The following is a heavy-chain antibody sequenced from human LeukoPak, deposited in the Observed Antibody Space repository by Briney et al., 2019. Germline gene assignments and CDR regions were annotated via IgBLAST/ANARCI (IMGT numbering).Heavy chain of an antibody. CDR1: GGPISHYY. Sequence: SETLSLTCTVSGGPISHYYWSWIRQPPGKGLEWIAYINYSGNTDYNPSLKSRVTISVDTSKNHFSLKLNSVTAADTAVYYCARLNVLDSSVLHHFDHWGQGTLVTVSS. D-gene: IGHD6-13*01. J-gene: IGHJ4*02. CDR2: INYSGNT. V-gene: IGHV4-59*08. CDR3: ARLNVLDSSVLHHFDH.